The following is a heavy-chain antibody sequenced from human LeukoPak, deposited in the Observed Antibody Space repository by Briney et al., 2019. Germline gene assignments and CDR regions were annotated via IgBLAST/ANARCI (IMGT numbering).Heavy chain of an antibody. CDR1: GFTLEDNA. Sequence: GGPLRLSCEASGFTLEDNAMYWVRQAPGKGLEWVSGLNRKSDTLGYADSVKGRFSISRDNAKNSLFLQLNSLRPEDTALYYCARGRGFAYGSDAFDFWGQGTMVTVSS. CDR3: ARGRGFAYGSDAFDF. V-gene: IGHV3-9*01. J-gene: IGHJ3*01. CDR2: LNRKSDTL. D-gene: IGHD3-10*01.